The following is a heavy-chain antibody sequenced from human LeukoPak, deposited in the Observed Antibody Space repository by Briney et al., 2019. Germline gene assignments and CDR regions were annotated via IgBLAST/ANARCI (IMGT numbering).Heavy chain of an antibody. CDR1: GGSISSYY. J-gene: IGHJ5*02. CDR3: ARSLAAAGGWFDP. D-gene: IGHD6-13*01. CDR2: IYYSGST. Sequence: SETLSLTCTVSGGSISSYYWSWIRQPPGKGLEWIGYIYYSGSTNYNPSLKSRVTISVDTSKNQFSLKLSSVTAEDTAVYYCARSLAAAGGWFDPWGQGTLVTVSS. V-gene: IGHV4-59*01.